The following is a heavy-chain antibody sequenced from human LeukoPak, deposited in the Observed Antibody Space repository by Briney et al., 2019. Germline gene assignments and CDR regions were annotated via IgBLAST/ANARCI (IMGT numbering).Heavy chain of an antibody. V-gene: IGHV3-33*01. CDR1: GFTFSSYG. CDR3: ARDSIEQWLVRPGLAEYFQR. D-gene: IGHD6-19*01. CDR2: IWYDGSNK. J-gene: IGHJ1*01. Sequence: GGSLRLSCAASGFTFSSYGMHWVRQAPGKGLEWVAVIWYDGSNKYYADSVKGRFTISRDNSKNTLYLQMNSLRAEDTAVYYCARDSIEQWLVRPGLAEYFQRWGQGTLVTVSS.